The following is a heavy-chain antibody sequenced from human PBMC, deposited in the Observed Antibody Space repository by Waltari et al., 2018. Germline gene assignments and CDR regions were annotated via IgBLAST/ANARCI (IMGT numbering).Heavy chain of an antibody. Sequence: QVQLQESGPGLVKPSETLSLTCTVSGGSISSYYWSWIRQPAGKGLEWIGRIYTSGSTTYNPSLKGRVTMSVDTSKNQFSLKLSSVTAADTAVYYCARDPAPWGSGPGGAFDIWGQGTMVTVSS. J-gene: IGHJ3*02. CDR1: GGSISSYY. CDR2: IYTSGST. D-gene: IGHD1-26*01. V-gene: IGHV4-4*07. CDR3: ARDPAPWGSGPGGAFDI.